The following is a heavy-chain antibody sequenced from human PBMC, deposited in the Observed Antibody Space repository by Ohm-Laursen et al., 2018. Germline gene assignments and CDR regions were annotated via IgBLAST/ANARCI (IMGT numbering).Heavy chain of an antibody. V-gene: IGHV3-23*01. J-gene: IGHJ4*02. CDR3: AKVVGLGSSSGRFDY. CDR2: ISGSGGST. D-gene: IGHD6-6*01. CDR1: GFTFSSYA. Sequence: SLRLSCSASGFTFSSYAMSWVRQAPGKGLEWVSAISGSGGSTYYADSVKGRFTISRDNSKNTLYLQMNSLRAEDTAVYYCAKVVGLGSSSGRFDYWGQGTLVTVSS.